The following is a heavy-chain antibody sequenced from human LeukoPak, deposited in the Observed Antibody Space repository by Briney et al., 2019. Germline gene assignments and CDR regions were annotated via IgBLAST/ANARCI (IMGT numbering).Heavy chain of an antibody. CDR2: INHSGST. Sequence: SETLSLTCAVYGGSFSGYYWSWIRQPPGKGLEWIGEINHSGSTNYNPSLKSRVTISVDTSKNQFSLKLSSVTAADTAVYYCARGIVVVAATGFDPWGQRTLVTVSS. CDR3: ARGIVVVAATGFDP. V-gene: IGHV4-34*01. J-gene: IGHJ5*02. CDR1: GGSFSGYY. D-gene: IGHD2-15*01.